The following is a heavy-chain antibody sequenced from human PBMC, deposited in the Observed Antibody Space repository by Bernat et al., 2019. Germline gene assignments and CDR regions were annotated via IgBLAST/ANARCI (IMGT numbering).Heavy chain of an antibody. V-gene: IGHV3-21*01. J-gene: IGHJ4*02. D-gene: IGHD6-19*01. CDR1: GFTFSSYS. CDR3: ARALLGYSSGWPFDY. CDR2: ISSSSSYI. Sequence: EVQLVESGGGLVKPGGSLRLSCAASGFTFSSYSMNWVRQAPGKGLEWVSSISSSSSYIYYADSVKGRFTISRDNAKNSLYLQMNSLRAEDTAVYYCARALLGYSSGWPFDYWGQGTLVTVSS.